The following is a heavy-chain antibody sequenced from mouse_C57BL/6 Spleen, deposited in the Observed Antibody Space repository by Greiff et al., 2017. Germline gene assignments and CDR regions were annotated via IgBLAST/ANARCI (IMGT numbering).Heavy chain of an antibody. CDR2: IRNKANGYTT. J-gene: IGHJ2*01. V-gene: IGHV7-3*01. Sequence: EVQLVESGGGLVQPGGSLSLSCAASGFTFTDYYMSWVRQPPGKALEWLGFIRNKANGYTTEYSASVKGRFTISRDNSQRILYLQMHARRAEDSATYYCARSLRTGTLDYWGQGTTLTVAS. D-gene: IGHD4-1*01. CDR1: GFTFTDYY. CDR3: ARSLRTGTLDY.